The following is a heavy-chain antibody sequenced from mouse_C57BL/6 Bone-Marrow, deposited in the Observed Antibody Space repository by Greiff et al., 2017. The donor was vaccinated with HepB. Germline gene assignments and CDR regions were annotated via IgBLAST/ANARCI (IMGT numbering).Heavy chain of an antibody. CDR3: ARLLRYEAWFAY. J-gene: IGHJ3*01. V-gene: IGHV1-42*01. CDR1: GYSFTGYY. CDR2: INPSTGGT. D-gene: IGHD1-1*01. Sequence: VQLQQSGPELVKPGASVKISCKASGYSFTGYYMNWVKQSPEKSLEWIGEINPSTGGTTYNQKFKGKATLTVNKSSSTAYMELRSLTSEDSAVYYCARLLRYEAWFAYWGQGTLVTVSA.